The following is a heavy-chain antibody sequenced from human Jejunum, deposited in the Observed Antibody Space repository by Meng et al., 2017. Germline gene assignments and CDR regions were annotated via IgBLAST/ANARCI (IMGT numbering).Heavy chain of an antibody. V-gene: IGHV6-1*01. CDR2: TYYRSKWYS. D-gene: IGHD3-22*01. Sequence: QSGPGLVKPSQTLSLTCAISGHSVSCNSAAWNWIRPSPSRGLEWLGRTYYRSKWYSDYAVSVKSRIPINTDTSKNQLSLQLNSVTPEDTAVYYCARDESRLLRSWGQGTLVTVSS. CDR1: GHSVSCNSAA. J-gene: IGHJ5*02. CDR3: ARDESRLLRS.